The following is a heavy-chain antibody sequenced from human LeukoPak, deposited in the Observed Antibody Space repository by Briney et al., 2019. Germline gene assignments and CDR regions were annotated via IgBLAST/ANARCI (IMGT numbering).Heavy chain of an antibody. Sequence: PGGSLRLSCAASGVTFSSYGMHWVRQAPGKGLEWVAVISYDGSNKYYADSVKGRFTISRDNSKNTLYLQMNSLRAEDTAVYYCASAAGIPPYYFDYWGQGTLVTVSS. V-gene: IGHV3-30*03. CDR2: ISYDGSNK. D-gene: IGHD6-13*01. CDR1: GVTFSSYG. CDR3: ASAAGIPPYYFDY. J-gene: IGHJ4*02.